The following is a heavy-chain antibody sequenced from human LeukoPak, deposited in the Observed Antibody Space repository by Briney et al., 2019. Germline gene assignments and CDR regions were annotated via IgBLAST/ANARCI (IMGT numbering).Heavy chain of an antibody. D-gene: IGHD1-14*01. V-gene: IGHV5-10-1*01. Sequence: GESLKISCQGSGYSFTSYWISWVRQMPGKGLEWMGRIDPSDSDTKYSPSFQGHVTISGDESASTAYLQWSSLKASDTAMYYCARHFLGELPDMDVWGQGTTVTVSS. J-gene: IGHJ6*02. CDR3: ARHFLGELPDMDV. CDR2: IDPSDSDT. CDR1: GYSFTSYW.